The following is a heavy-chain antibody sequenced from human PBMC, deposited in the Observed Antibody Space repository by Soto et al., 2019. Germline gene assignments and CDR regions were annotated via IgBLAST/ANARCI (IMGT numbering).Heavy chain of an antibody. CDR2: ISPMFGAA. D-gene: IGHD3-10*01. J-gene: IGHJ4*02. V-gene: IGHV1-69*19. CDR1: GGTFNTYA. Sequence: QVQLAQSGAEMKKPGSSVKVSCQSSGGTFNTYAMNWVRQAPGQGPEWMGDISPMFGAANYAPKFQGRVTITADESTGTSYMQLSSLTPEDTALYFCAREVQVHTPAFVYWGQGTLVTVSS. CDR3: AREVQVHTPAFVY.